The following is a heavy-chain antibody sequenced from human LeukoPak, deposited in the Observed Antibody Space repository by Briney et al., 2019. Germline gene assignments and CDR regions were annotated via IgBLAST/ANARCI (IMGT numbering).Heavy chain of an antibody. CDR3: ARVKRGVTVLPTDY. V-gene: IGHV4-34*01. J-gene: IGHJ4*02. D-gene: IGHD1-14*01. CDR2: INHSGST. CDR1: GGSFSGYY. Sequence: SETLSLTCAVYGGSFSGYYWSWIRQPPGKGLEWIGEINHSGSTNYNPSLKSRVIISVDTSKNQFSLKLSSVTAADTAVYYCARVKRGVTVLPTDYWGQGTLVTVSS.